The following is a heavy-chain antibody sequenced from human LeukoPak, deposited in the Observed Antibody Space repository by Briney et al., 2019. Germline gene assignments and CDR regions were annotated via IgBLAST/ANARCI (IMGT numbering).Heavy chain of an antibody. CDR3: ARDGVEMATIPPFDY. V-gene: IGHV1-69*04. CDR1: GGTFSSYA. Sequence: ASVKVSCKASGGTFSSYAISWVRQAPGQGLEWMGRIIPILGIANYAQKFQGRVTITADKSTSTAYMELSSLRSEDTAVYYCARDGVEMATIPPFDYWGQGTLVTVSS. D-gene: IGHD5-24*01. CDR2: IIPILGIA. J-gene: IGHJ4*02.